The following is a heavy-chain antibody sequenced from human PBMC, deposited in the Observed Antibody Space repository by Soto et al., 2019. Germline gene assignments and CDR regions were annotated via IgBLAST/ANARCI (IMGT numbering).Heavy chain of an antibody. CDR1: GFTFSSYA. CDR3: ARDGRPTSYYYYGMDV. Sequence: GGSLRLSXAASGFTFSSYAMHWVRQAPGKGLEWVAVISYDGSNKYYADSVKGRFTISRDNSKNTLYLQMNSLRAEDTAVYYCARDGRPTSYYYYGMDVWGQGTTVTVSS. CDR2: ISYDGSNK. V-gene: IGHV3-30-3*01. D-gene: IGHD1-1*01. J-gene: IGHJ6*02.